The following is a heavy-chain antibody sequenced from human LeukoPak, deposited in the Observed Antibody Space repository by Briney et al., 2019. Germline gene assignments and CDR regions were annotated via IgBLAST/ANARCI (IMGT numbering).Heavy chain of an antibody. V-gene: IGHV3-9*01. CDR1: GFTFSSYA. CDR3: VRIRGYSFGYFDY. Sequence: GGSLRLSCAASGFTFSSYAMHWVRQAPGKGLEWVSGISWNSGSIGYADSVKGRFTISRDNAKNSLYLQMNSLRAEDTALYYCVRIRGYSFGYFDYWGQGTLVTVSS. J-gene: IGHJ4*02. CDR2: ISWNSGSI. D-gene: IGHD5-18*01.